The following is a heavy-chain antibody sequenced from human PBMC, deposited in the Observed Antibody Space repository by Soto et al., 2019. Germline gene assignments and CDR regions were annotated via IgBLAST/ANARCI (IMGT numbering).Heavy chain of an antibody. Sequence: QVQLQESGPGLVKPSETLSLTCTVSGGSISGGVHSWSWIRQPPGKGLEWIGHIFDSGSTYYNPSLKRRLTISVDTSKHQFSLRLSSVTAADTAVYYCARESMPLTNDWYFDLWGRGTLVTVSS. V-gene: IGHV4-30-4*01. D-gene: IGHD2-8*01. CDR3: ARESMPLTNDWYFDL. CDR2: IFDSGST. J-gene: IGHJ2*01. CDR1: GGSISGGVHS.